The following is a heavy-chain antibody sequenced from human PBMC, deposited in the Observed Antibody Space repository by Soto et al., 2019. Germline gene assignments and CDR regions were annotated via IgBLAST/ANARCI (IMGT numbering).Heavy chain of an antibody. D-gene: IGHD3-10*01. CDR3: ARGGGVWFGGIDY. Sequence: QVQLQESGPGLVKPSETLSLTCSVSGGSISSFYWNWIRQPAGRGLEWIGRIYTSGSTNYNPSLKSRVTMSVDPSKNQVPLRLSLVTPAETAVSYCARGGGVWFGGIDYWGQGALVTVSS. CDR1: GGSISSFY. V-gene: IGHV4-4*07. J-gene: IGHJ4*02. CDR2: IYTSGST.